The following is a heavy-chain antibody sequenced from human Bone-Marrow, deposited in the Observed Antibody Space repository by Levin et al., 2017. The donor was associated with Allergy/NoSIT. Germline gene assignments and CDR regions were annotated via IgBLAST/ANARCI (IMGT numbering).Heavy chain of an antibody. Sequence: GESLKISCAASGFTVSSHYMSWVRQAPGKGLEWVSVIYSGGSTYYADSVKGRFTISRDNSKNTLYLQMNSLRAEDTAVYYCAREYCSSTSCSFYYFDYWGQGTLVTVSS. J-gene: IGHJ4*02. CDR2: IYSGGST. D-gene: IGHD2-2*01. V-gene: IGHV3-66*01. CDR3: AREYCSSTSCSFYYFDY. CDR1: GFTVSSHY.